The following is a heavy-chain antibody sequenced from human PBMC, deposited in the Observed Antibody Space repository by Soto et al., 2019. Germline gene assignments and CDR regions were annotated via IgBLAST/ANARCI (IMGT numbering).Heavy chain of an antibody. CDR2: ISWNSGTI. D-gene: IGHD4-4*01. J-gene: IGHJ4*02. CDR1: GFSFRNYA. Sequence: EVQLVESGGGLVQPGRSLRLSCAAAGFSFRNYAMHWVRQAPGKGLEWVSGISWNSGTIGYADSVKDRFTISRDNAKNSLYLEMNSLRAEDTALYYCAKDKLYSNYEYYFDHWGQGTLVTVSS. CDR3: AKDKLYSNYEYYFDH. V-gene: IGHV3-9*01.